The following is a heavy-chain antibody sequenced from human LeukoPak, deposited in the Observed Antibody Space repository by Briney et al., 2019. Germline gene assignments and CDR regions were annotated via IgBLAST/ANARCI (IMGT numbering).Heavy chain of an antibody. CDR3: ARAPARSYHYYYYGMDV. Sequence: SETLSLTCAVYGGSFSGYHWSWIRQPPGKGLEWIGESNHSGSTNYNPSLKSRVTIPVDTSKNQFSLKLSSVTAADTAVYYCARAPARSYHYYYYGMDVWGKGTTVTVSS. CDR1: GGSFSGYH. J-gene: IGHJ6*04. V-gene: IGHV4-34*01. CDR2: SNHSGST.